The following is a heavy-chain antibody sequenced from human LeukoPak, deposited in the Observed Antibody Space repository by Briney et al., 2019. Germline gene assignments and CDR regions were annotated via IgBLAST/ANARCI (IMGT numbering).Heavy chain of an antibody. V-gene: IGHV3-21*01. Sequence: KTGGSLTLSCAASGFTFSNFAMTWVRQAPGKGVEWVSSIVGSSSTYYADSLKGRFTISRDNAKNSLYLQMNSLRAEDTAVYYCARIGAGSSRDYWGQGTLVTVSS. CDR2: IVGSSST. CDR3: ARIGAGSSRDY. J-gene: IGHJ4*02. CDR1: GFTFSNFA. D-gene: IGHD6-13*01.